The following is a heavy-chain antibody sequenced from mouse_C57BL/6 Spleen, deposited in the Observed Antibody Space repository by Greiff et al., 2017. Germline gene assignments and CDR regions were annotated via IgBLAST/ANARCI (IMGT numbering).Heavy chain of an antibody. D-gene: IGHD2-2*01. CDR3: ARRGYDEGDY. CDR2: INPGSGGT. V-gene: IGHV1-54*01. CDR1: GYAFTNYL. J-gene: IGHJ4*01. Sequence: QVQLQQSGAELVRPGTSVKVSCKASGYAFTNYLIAWVKQRPGQGLEWIGVINPGSGGTNYNEQFKGKATLTADKSTSTAYMQLSSLTSEDSAVXVCARRGYDEGDYWGQGTSVTVSS.